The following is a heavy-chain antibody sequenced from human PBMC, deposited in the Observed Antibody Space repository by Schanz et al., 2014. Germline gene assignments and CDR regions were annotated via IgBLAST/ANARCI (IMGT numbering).Heavy chain of an antibody. Sequence: EVQLLESGGGLVQPGGSLRLSCAASGFSVGNKYMNWVRQAPGKGLEWVSTIGTSGGTNYAESVKGRFTISRDNSKNSLYLQMNSLRAEDTAVYYCARIGGSVFDYWAQGTLVTVSS. D-gene: IGHD3-10*01. V-gene: IGHV3-53*01. J-gene: IGHJ4*02. CDR2: IGTSGGT. CDR1: GFSVGNKY. CDR3: ARIGGSVFDY.